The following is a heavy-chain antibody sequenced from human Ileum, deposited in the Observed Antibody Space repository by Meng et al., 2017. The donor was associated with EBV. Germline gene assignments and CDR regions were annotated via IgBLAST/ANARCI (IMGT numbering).Heavy chain of an antibody. J-gene: IGHJ4*02. V-gene: IGHV4-30-4*01. CDR2: CSGGT. Sequence: QGQLQDSGPGLVKPPPPPSLTCAVSGVSISSGVYHWSWIRQPPGKGLEWIGCSGGTYYNPSLKSRLTISVDTSKNQFSLKLDSATAADTAVYYCAIYAVGGSGQGYWGQGTLVTVSS. CDR3: AIYAVGGSGQGY. CDR1: GVSISSGVYH. D-gene: IGHD1-26*01.